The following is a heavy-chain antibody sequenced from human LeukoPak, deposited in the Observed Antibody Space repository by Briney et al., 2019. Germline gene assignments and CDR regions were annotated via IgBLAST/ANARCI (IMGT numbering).Heavy chain of an antibody. CDR3: GRDLGDCSGGSCYPRIDY. CDR1: GFIFSSYW. CDR2: IKQDGSEK. D-gene: IGHD2-15*01. J-gene: IGHJ4*02. Sequence: GGSLRLSCAASGFIFSSYWMSWVRQAPGKGLEWVANIKQDGSEKYYVDSVKGRFTISRDNAKNSLYLQMNSLRAEDTAVYYCGRDLGDCSGGSCYPRIDYWGQGTLVTVSS. V-gene: IGHV3-7*05.